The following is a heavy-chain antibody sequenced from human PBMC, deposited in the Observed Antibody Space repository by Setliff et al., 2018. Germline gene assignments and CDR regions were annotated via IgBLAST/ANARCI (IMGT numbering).Heavy chain of an antibody. D-gene: IGHD2-15*01. J-gene: IGHJ1*01. CDR2: ISRDSNYI. V-gene: IGHV3-21*06. CDR3: ARASLGKFGSAVEYFHH. CDR1: GFTFSTYT. Sequence: LRLSCAASGFTFSTYTMNWIRQAPGKGLEWVSSISRDSNYIYYADSVKGRFTISRDNAKNTLFLQMNSLKAEDTAVYYCARASLGKFGSAVEYFHHWGQGTLVTVSS.